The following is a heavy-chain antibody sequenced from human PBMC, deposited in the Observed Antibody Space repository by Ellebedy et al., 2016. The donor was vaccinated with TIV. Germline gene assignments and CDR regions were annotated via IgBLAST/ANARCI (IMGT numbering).Heavy chain of an antibody. CDR3: ARGVYDSSDYYPFDY. Sequence: PGGPLRLSCAASGFTVSSNYMSWVRQAPGKGLECVSVIYSGCTTYYAHSVKGRFTVSRDNSKNPLYLQMNSLRAEDTAVYYCARGVYDSSDYYPFDYWGQGTLVTVSS. J-gene: IGHJ4*02. CDR1: GFTVSSNY. CDR2: IYSGCTT. V-gene: IGHV3-66*01. D-gene: IGHD3-22*01.